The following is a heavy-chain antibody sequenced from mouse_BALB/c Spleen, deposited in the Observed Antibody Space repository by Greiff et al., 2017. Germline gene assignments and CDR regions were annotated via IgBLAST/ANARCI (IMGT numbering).Heavy chain of an antibody. J-gene: IGHJ4*01. CDR1: GFTFTDYY. V-gene: IGHV7-3*02. D-gene: IGHD1-2*01. CDR2: IRNKANGYTT. Sequence: EVKLVESGGGLVQPGGSLRLSCATSGFTFTDYYMSWVRQPPGKALAWLGFIRNKANGYTTEYSASVKGRFTISRDNSQSILYLQMNTLRAEDSATYYCARASLLRPHYYAMDYWGQGTSVTVSS. CDR3: ARASLLRPHYYAMDY.